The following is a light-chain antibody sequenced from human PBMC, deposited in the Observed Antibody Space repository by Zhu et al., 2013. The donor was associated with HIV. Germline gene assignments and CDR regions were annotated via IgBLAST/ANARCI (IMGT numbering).Light chain of an antibody. CDR2: EVN. Sequence: QSALTQPPSASGSPGQSVTISCTGTSGDVGGYDYVSWYQQYPGKAPKLLIYEVNQRPSGVPDRFSASKSGNMASLTVSGLQADDEADYYCSSYAGNNKLVFGGGTKLTVL. CDR1: SGDVGGYDY. J-gene: IGLJ2*01. V-gene: IGLV2-8*01. CDR3: SSYAGNNKLV.